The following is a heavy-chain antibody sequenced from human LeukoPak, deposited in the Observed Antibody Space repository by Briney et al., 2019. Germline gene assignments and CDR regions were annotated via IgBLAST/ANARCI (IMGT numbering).Heavy chain of an antibody. V-gene: IGHV3-23*01. Sequence: PPGRSLSLSCAAPGCTFSGYAISLVRQAPGKELEWVSAISGSGGSTYYADSVKGRFTISRDNSKNTVYLQMNSLRAEDTAIYYCVKDRPCDGCMPMDAWGQGTTVTVSS. CDR1: GCTFSGYA. J-gene: IGHJ6*02. D-gene: IGHD5-24*01. CDR3: VKDRPCDGCMPMDA. CDR2: ISGSGGST.